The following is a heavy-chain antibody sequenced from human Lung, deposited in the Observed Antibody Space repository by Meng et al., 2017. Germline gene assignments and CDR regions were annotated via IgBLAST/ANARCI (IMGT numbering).Heavy chain of an antibody. D-gene: IGHD2-2*01. J-gene: IGHJ4*02. V-gene: IGHV3-23*01. CDR2: ISIDGDRT. CDR3: AKEEVPNDY. Sequence: EVQLLGSGGGLVQPGGSLGLACSVSGFTFINSAMSWVRQAPGKGLEWVSGISIDGDRTYYVDSVKGRFTISRDNSKNTVYLQMNSLRGEDTAVYFCAKEEVPNDYWGQGTLVTVSS. CDR1: GFTFINSA.